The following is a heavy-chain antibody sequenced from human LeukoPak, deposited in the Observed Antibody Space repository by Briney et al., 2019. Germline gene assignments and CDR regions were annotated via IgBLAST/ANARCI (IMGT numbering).Heavy chain of an antibody. CDR2: MNPNSGNT. J-gene: IGHJ3*01. V-gene: IGHV1-8*01. CDR3: ARGRGVFGIAVALPF. Sequence: ASVKVSCKASGYTFTSYDNNWVRQATGQGLEWMGWMNPNSGNTGYAQKFQGRVTMTRNTSISTAYMELSSLRSEDTAVYYCARGRGVFGIAVALPFWGQGTMVTVSS. CDR1: GYTFTSYD. D-gene: IGHD6-19*01.